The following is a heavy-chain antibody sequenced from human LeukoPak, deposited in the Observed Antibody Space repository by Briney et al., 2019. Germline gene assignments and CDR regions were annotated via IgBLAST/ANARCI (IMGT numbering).Heavy chain of an antibody. CDR1: GGTFSSYT. Sequence: SVTVSFKASGGTFSSYTISWVRQAPGQGLEWMGRIIPILGIANYAQKFQGRVTITADKSTSTAYMELSSLRSEDTAVYYCARGRIVGATKLDYYYYGMDVWGQGTTVTVSS. J-gene: IGHJ6*02. V-gene: IGHV1-69*02. D-gene: IGHD1-26*01. CDR3: ARGRIVGATKLDYYYYGMDV. CDR2: IIPILGIA.